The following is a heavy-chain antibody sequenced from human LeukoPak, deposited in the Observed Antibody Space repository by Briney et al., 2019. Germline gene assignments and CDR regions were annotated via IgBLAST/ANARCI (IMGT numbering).Heavy chain of an antibody. CDR1: GYTFTSYD. Sequence: ASVKVSCKASGYTFTSYDINWVRQATGQGLDWMGWMNPNSVNTGYAQKFPGRVTITTNTSISTAYMELSSLRSEDTAVYYCARGLLSYSSSWSYAFDIWGQGTMVTVSS. V-gene: IGHV1-8*03. CDR2: MNPNSVNT. D-gene: IGHD6-13*01. J-gene: IGHJ3*02. CDR3: ARGLLSYSSSWSYAFDI.